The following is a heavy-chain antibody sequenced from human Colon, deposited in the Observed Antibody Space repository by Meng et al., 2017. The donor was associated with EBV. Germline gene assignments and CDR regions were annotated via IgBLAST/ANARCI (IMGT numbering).Heavy chain of an antibody. V-gene: IGHV4-30-4*01. CDR3: ARNYYFDY. Sequence: GRLQLSGPGLVKPSQTLSLPCTFSGGSINSGDYYWSWIRQPPGKGLEWIGYIYYTGSTYYNPSLKSRVTISMDTSKNQFSLRLSSVTAADTAVYYCARNYYFDYWGQGTLVTVFS. CDR1: GGSINSGDYY. CDR2: IYYTGST. J-gene: IGHJ4*02.